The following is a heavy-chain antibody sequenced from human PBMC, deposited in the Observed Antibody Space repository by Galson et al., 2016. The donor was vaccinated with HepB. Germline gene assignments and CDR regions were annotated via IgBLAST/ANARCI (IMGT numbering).Heavy chain of an antibody. D-gene: IGHD5-12*01. Sequence: EPLSLTCTFSGGSIRSHYLSWIRQPPGKGLEWIGQVYYIGTTHYNPSLKSRVTVSLDTSKNHFSLQLTSVTAADTALYYCARHGGPLGAIAFDTWGQGTMVSVSS. CDR3: ARHGGPLGAIAFDT. CDR1: GGSIRSHY. J-gene: IGHJ3*02. CDR2: VYYIGTT. V-gene: IGHV4-59*08.